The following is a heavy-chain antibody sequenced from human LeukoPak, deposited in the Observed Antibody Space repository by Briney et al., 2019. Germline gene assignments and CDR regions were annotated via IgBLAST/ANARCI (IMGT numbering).Heavy chain of an antibody. V-gene: IGHV3-21*04. J-gene: IGHJ4*02. CDR1: GFTFSSYS. CDR2: ISSSSSYI. Sequence: GGSLRLSCAASGFTFSSYSMNWVRQAPGKGLEWVSSISSSSSYIYYADSVKGRFTIARDNSKNTLYLQMNSLRAEDTAVYYCARDAHYGGHGDYFAYWGQGTLVTVSS. D-gene: IGHD4-23*01. CDR3: ARDAHYGGHGDYFAY.